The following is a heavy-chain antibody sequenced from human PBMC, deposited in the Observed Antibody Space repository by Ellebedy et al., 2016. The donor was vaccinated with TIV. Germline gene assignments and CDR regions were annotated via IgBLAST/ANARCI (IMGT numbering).Heavy chain of an antibody. J-gene: IGHJ3*02. V-gene: IGHV4-39*01. CDR3: ASITMIVVVTQDAFDI. CDR2: IYYSGST. CDR1: GGSISSSSYY. D-gene: IGHD3-22*01. Sequence: SETLSLTXTVSGGSISSSSYYWGWIRQPPGKGLEWIGSIYYSGSTYYNPSLKSRVTISVDTSKNQFSLKLSSVTAADTAVYYCASITMIVVVTQDAFDIWGQGTMVTVSS.